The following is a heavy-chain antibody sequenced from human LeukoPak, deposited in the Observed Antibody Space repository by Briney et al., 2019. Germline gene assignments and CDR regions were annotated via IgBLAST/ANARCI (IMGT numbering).Heavy chain of an antibody. CDR1: GYSFISYW. CDR3: ARNKNDISGYSPFEY. J-gene: IGHJ4*02. D-gene: IGHD3-22*01. CDR2: IYPGDSDI. V-gene: IGHV5-51*01. Sequence: GESLKISCKGSGYSFISYWIAWVRQMPGKGLEWMGIIYPGDSDIRYSPSFQGQVTISADKSINTAYLQWSSLKASDTAMYYCARNKNDISGYSPFEYSGQGTLVTVSS.